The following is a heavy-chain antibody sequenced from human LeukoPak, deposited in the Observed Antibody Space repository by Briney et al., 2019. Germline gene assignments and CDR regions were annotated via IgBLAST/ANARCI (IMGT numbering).Heavy chain of an antibody. J-gene: IGHJ4*02. Sequence: PGGSLRLSCAASGFTVSSNYMSWVRQAPGKGLEWVSVIYSGGSTYYADSVKGRFTISRDNSKNTLYLQMNSLRAEDTAVYYCARARYFPTHYFDYWGQGILVTVSS. V-gene: IGHV3-53*01. CDR1: GFTVSSNY. CDR3: ARARYFPTHYFDY. CDR2: IYSGGST. D-gene: IGHD3-9*01.